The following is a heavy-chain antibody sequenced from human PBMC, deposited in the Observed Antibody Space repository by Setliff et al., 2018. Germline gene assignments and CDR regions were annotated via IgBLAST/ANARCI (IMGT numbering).Heavy chain of an antibody. CDR3: AREFTVDSREAGYFNY. J-gene: IGHJ4*01. CDR1: GGSISSGSHY. CDR2: VYYIGTT. D-gene: IGHD6-13*01. V-gene: IGHV4-39*02. Sequence: SETLSLTCSASGGSISSGSHYWAWIRQPPGKRLEWIGSVYYIGTTHYNPSLKGRVTISVDPSKNQFSLKMSSVTAAATAVYYCAREFTVDSREAGYFNYWGHGTLVTVSS.